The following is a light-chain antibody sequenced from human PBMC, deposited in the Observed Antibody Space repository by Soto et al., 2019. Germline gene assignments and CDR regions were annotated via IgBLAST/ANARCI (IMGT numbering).Light chain of an antibody. Sequence: DIQLTQSPSLLSASVVDRVTITCRASQGISSHLAWYQQKSGKAPKLLMYAASTLQSGVPSRFSGSGSGTEFTLTISSLQPEDFATYYCQQLNSYPLTFGGGTKVEIK. CDR3: QQLNSYPLT. V-gene: IGKV1-9*01. CDR2: AAS. CDR1: QGISSH. J-gene: IGKJ4*01.